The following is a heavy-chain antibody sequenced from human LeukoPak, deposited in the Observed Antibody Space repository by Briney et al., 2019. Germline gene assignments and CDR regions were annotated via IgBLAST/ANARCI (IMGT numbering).Heavy chain of an antibody. D-gene: IGHD3-10*01. J-gene: IGHJ6*03. V-gene: IGHV4-34*01. CDR3: ARRAVYGSGSYYKVYYYYYMDV. CDR1: GGSFSAYY. Sequence: KPSEALSLTCAVYGGSFSAYYWSWIRQSPGKGLEWIGEINHSGSTNYNPSLKSRVTISVDTSKNQFSLKLSSVTAADTAVYYCARRAVYGSGSYYKVYYYYYMDVWGKGTTVTISS. CDR2: INHSGST.